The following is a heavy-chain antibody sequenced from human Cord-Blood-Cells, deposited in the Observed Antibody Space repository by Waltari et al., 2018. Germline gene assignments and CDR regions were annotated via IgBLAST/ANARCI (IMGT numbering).Heavy chain of an antibody. CDR1: GYTFTGYY. CDR2: INPNSGGT. Sequence: QVQLVQSGAEVKKPGASVKLSCTASGYTFTGYYIPWVPQAHGPGLEWVGWINPNSGGTNYALKFQGWVTMTRDTSISTAYMELSRLRSDDTAVYYCARILGYCTGGVCYDAFDIWGQGTMVTVSS. J-gene: IGHJ3*02. D-gene: IGHD2-8*02. V-gene: IGHV1-2*04. CDR3: ARILGYCTGGVCYDAFDI.